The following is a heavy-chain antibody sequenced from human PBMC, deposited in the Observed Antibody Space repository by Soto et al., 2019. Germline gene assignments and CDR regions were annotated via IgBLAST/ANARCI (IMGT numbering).Heavy chain of an antibody. J-gene: IGHJ1*01. CDR2: ISNNGGST. V-gene: IGHV3-64D*06. D-gene: IGHD6-19*01. CDR3: VKDPSRGGWYGFFQH. CDR1: GFIFSDYA. Sequence: PGGSLRLSCSASGFIFSDYAMHWGRLTPGKGLEFVSAISNNGGSTNDAPSVWGRFTISRDNSKNTVYLEMSSLRVEDTAVYYCVKDPSRGGWYGFFQHWGQGTVVTVSS.